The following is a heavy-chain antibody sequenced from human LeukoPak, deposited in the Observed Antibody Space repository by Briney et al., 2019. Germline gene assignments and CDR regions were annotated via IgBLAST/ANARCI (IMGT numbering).Heavy chain of an antibody. V-gene: IGHV3-21*01. CDR2: ISSSSSYI. CDR1: GFTFSSYS. Sequence: GGSLRLSCAASGFTFSSYSMNWVRQAPGKGLEWVSSISSSSSYIYYADSVKGRFTISRDNAKSSLYLQMNSLRAEDTAVYYCARDLGGFGELLRRDYYFDYWGQGTLVTVSS. J-gene: IGHJ4*02. CDR3: ARDLGGFGELLRRDYYFDY. D-gene: IGHD3-10*01.